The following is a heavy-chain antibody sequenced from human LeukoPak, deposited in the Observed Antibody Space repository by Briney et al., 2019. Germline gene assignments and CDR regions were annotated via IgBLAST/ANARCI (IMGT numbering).Heavy chain of an antibody. Sequence: SGGSLRLSCAASGFTFSSYSMNWVRQAPGKGLEWVSSISRSSSYIYYADSVKGRFTISRDNAKNSLYLQMNSLRAEDTAVYYCARDPRLHAFDIWGQGTMVTVSS. CDR1: GFTFSSYS. CDR2: ISRSSSYI. J-gene: IGHJ3*02. V-gene: IGHV3-21*01. CDR3: ARDPRLHAFDI.